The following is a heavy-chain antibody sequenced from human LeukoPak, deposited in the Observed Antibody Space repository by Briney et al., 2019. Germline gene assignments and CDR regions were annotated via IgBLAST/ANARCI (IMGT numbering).Heavy chain of an antibody. CDR2: LKQDGSEK. J-gene: IGHJ4*02. V-gene: IGHV3-7*01. D-gene: IGHD3-10*01. CDR1: GFTFSAYW. Sequence: GGSLRLSCAASGFTFSAYWMSWVRQAPGKGLEWVANLKQDGSEKYYVDSVRGRFTISRDNAKNSLYLQMNSLRGEDTAVYYCARDDGFYSASGIYQNYFDHWGQGILVTVSP. CDR3: ARDDGFYSASGIYQNYFDH.